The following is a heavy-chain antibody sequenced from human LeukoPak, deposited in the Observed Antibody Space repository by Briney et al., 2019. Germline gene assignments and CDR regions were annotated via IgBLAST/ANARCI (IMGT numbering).Heavy chain of an antibody. V-gene: IGHV4-38-2*02. CDR2: IYHSGST. Sequence: SETLSLTCTVSGYSISSGYYWGWIRQPPGKGLEWIGSIYHSGSTYYNPSLKSRVTISVDTSKNQFSLKLGSVTAADTAVYYCARDQPRITMVRGVPPPDAFDIWGQGTMVTVSS. D-gene: IGHD3-10*01. CDR3: ARDQPRITMVRGVPPPDAFDI. CDR1: GYSISSGYY. J-gene: IGHJ3*02.